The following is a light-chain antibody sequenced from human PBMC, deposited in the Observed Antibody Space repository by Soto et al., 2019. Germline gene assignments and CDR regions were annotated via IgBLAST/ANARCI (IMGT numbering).Light chain of an antibody. V-gene: IGLV2-11*01. Sequence: QSALTQPPSVSGSPGQSVTISCTGTSSDIGGYNYVSWYQQLPGKAPKLMIYDVSKRPSGVPDRFSGSNSGNTASLTISGLQAEDEAHYYCSSYAGTSHVFGTGTKVTVL. CDR2: DVS. CDR3: SSYAGTSHV. CDR1: SSDIGGYNY. J-gene: IGLJ1*01.